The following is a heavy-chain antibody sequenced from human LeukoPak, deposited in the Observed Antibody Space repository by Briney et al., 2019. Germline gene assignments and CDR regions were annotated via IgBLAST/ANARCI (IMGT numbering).Heavy chain of an antibody. CDR2: ISVGGGST. V-gene: IGHV3-23*01. J-gene: IGHJ4*02. CDR1: GFTFSSYA. CDR3: AKGGDLRTTVTFVHY. Sequence: GGSLRLSCAASGFTFSSYAMSWVRQAPGKGLEWVSTISVGGGSTYYGDSVRGRFTISRDNSKDTLYLQMNGLRVEDTAVYYCAKGGDLRTTVTFVHYWGQGTLVTVSS. D-gene: IGHD4-17*01.